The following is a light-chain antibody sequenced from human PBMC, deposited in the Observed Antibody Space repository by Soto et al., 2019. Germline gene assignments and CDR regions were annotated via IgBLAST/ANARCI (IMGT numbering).Light chain of an antibody. Sequence: EIVLTQSPATLSLSPGERATFSCRASQSVSTYVAWYQQKPGQAPSLLIYDASKRAAGVPARFSGSGTGTDFTLTISSLEPEDFAVYYWQQRSDWLYIFGQGTKLEIK. CDR2: DAS. CDR1: QSVSTY. J-gene: IGKJ2*01. CDR3: QQRSDWLYI. V-gene: IGKV3-11*01.